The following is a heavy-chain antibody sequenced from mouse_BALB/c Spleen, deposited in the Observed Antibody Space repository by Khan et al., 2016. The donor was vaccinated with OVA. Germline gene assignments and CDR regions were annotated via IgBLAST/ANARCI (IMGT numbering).Heavy chain of an antibody. V-gene: IGHV5-6*01. J-gene: IGHJ3*01. Sequence: EVQLVESGGDLVKPGGSLKLSCAASGFTFSTYGMSWVRQSPDRRLEWVATINTGGFYTYYPDIVKGRFTISRDNAKSTLYLQMSSLKSEYTAIYYCARLAYYYNSEGFAYWGQGTLVTVSA. CDR2: INTGGFYT. D-gene: IGHD1-1*01. CDR1: GFTFSTYG. CDR3: ARLAYYYNSEGFAY.